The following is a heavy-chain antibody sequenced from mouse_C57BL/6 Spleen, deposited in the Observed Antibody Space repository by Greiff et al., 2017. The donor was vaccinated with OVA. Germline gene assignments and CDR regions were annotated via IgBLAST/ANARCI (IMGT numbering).Heavy chain of an antibody. J-gene: IGHJ3*01. CDR1: GFTFSSYA. CDR2: ISDGGSYT. D-gene: IGHD5-1*01. Sequence: DVMLVESGGGLVKPGGSLKLSCAASGFTFSSYAMSWVRQTPEKRLEWVATISDGGSYTYYPDNVKGRFTISRDNAKNNLYLQMSHLKSEDTAMYYCAREESTPAWFAYWGQGTLVTVSA. CDR3: AREESTPAWFAY. V-gene: IGHV5-4*01.